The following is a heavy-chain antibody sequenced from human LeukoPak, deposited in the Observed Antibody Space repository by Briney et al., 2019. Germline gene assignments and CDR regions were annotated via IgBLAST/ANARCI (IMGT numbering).Heavy chain of an antibody. CDR3: ARDRGRVDY. CDR1: GFTFSAYT. Sequence: GSLRLSCAASGFTFSAYTMNWVRQAPGKGLEWVSYISGSGRAIYYADSVKGRFTISRDNAKKSLYLQMNSLRVEDTAVYYCARDRGRVDYWGQGTLVTVSS. J-gene: IGHJ4*02. V-gene: IGHV3-48*01. CDR2: ISGSGRAI. D-gene: IGHD1-26*01.